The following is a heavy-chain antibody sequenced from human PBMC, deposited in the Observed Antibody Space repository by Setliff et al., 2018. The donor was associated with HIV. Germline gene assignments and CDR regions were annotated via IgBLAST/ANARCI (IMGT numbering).Heavy chain of an antibody. CDR2: IYTSGST. CDR1: GGSISSGSYY. D-gene: IGHD2-8*01. Sequence: SETLSLTCTVSGGSISSGSYYWSWIRQPAGKALEWIGRIYTSGSTYYNPSLKSRVAISVDTSENQFSLKLNSVTAADTAVYYCARRGRDGVFIMFATGFDPWGQGALVTVSS. V-gene: IGHV4-61*02. CDR3: ARRGRDGVFIMFATGFDP. J-gene: IGHJ5*02.